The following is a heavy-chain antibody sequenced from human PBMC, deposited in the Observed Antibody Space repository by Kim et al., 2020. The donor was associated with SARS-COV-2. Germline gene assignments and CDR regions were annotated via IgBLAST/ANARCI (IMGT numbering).Heavy chain of an antibody. CDR1: GYTFTSYG. Sequence: ASVKVSCKASGYTFTSYGISWVRQAPGQELEWMGWISAYNGNTNYAQKLQGRVTMTTDTSTSTAYMELRSLRSDDTAVYYCARGGQQLAPADYFDYWGQGTLVTVSS. CDR2: ISAYNGNT. CDR3: ARGGQQLAPADYFDY. D-gene: IGHD6-13*01. J-gene: IGHJ4*02. V-gene: IGHV1-18*01.